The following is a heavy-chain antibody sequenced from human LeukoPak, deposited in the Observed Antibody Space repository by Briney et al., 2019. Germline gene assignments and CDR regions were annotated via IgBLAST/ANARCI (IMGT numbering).Heavy chain of an antibody. CDR3: AKAKTNNVWGSYRYKD. J-gene: IGHJ4*02. D-gene: IGHD3-16*02. CDR1: GFTFSSYW. CDR2: IYSGGST. V-gene: IGHV3-23*03. Sequence: GGSLRLSCAASGFTFSSYWMSWVRQAPGKGLEWVSVIYSGGSTYYADSVKGRFTISRDNSKNTLYLQMNSLRAEDTAVYYCAKAKTNNVWGSYRYKDWGQGTLVTVSS.